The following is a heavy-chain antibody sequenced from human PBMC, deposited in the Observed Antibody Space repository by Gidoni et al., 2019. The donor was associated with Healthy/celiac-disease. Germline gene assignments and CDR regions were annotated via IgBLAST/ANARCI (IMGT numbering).Heavy chain of an antibody. CDR2: IYYSGST. V-gene: IGHV4-59*08. CDR3: ASQTSARGNFDY. J-gene: IGHJ4*02. D-gene: IGHD3-10*01. Sequence: QVQLQESGPGLVKPSETLSLTCTVSGGSISSYYWSWIRQPPGKGLEWIGYIYYSGSTNYNPSLKSRVTISVDTSKNQFSLKLSSVTAADTAVYYCASQTSARGNFDYWGQGTLVTVSS. CDR1: GGSISSYY.